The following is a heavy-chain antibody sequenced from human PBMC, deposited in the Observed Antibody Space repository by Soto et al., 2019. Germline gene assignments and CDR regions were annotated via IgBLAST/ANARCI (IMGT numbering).Heavy chain of an antibody. V-gene: IGHV3-23*01. CDR2: ISGSGGIT. D-gene: IGHD6-19*01. J-gene: IGHJ4*02. Sequence: GGSLRLSCAASEFMFSNYAMNWVRQAPGKGLEWVSAISGSGGITYYADSVKGRFTISRDNSKNTLYLQMNSLRAEDTAVYYCAKAEKSSAVAGYFDSRGQGTLVTSPQ. CDR3: AKAEKSSAVAGYFDS. CDR1: EFMFSNYA.